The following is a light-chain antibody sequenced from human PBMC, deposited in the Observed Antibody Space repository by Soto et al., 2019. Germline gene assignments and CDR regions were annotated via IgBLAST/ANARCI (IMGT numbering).Light chain of an antibody. CDR2: GAS. J-gene: IGKJ1*01. CDR3: QQYNNWPRT. CDR1: QSINSN. Sequence: IVMTQSPVTLSVSLGERATLSCRASQSINSNLAWYQQKPGQAPRLLIYGASFRATGVPARFSGSGFGTEFTLTISSLQSEDFGVYYCQQYNNWPRTFGQGTKVDI. V-gene: IGKV3-15*01.